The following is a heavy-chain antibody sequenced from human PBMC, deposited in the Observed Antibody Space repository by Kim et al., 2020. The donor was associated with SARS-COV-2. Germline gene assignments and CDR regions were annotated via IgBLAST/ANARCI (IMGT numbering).Heavy chain of an antibody. J-gene: IGHJ5*02. D-gene: IGHD6-6*01. V-gene: IGHV4-61*02. CDR2: IYTSGST. Sequence: SETLSLTCTVSGGSISSGSYYWSWIRQPAGKGLEWIGRIYTSGSTNYNPCLKSRVTISVDTSKNQFSLKLSSVTAADTAVYYCARTPRIAARGWFDPWGQGTLVTVSS. CDR3: ARTPRIAARGWFDP. CDR1: GGSISSGSYY.